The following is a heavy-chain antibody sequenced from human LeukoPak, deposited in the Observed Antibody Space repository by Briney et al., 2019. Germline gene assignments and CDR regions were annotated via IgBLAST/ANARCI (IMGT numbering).Heavy chain of an antibody. CDR3: ARDYSTLTTFFDY. CDR1: GFTFRTYN. CDR2: ITSGGTTI. V-gene: IGHV3-48*01. J-gene: IGHJ4*02. D-gene: IGHD4-17*01. Sequence: GGSLRLSCAASGFTFRTYNMNWVRQAPGKGLEWVSYITSGGTTIYYADSVKGRFTISRDNAKNSLYLQMNSLRAEDTAVYYCARDYSTLTTFFDYWGQGTLVTVSS.